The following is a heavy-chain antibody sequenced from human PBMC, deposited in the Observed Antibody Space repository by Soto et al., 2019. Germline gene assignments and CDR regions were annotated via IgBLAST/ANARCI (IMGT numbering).Heavy chain of an antibody. Sequence: SETLSLTCTVSGGSISSYYWSWIRQPPGKGLEWIGYIYYSGSTNYNPSLKSRVTISVDTSKNQFSLKLSSVTAADTAVYYCARAGYDILTGYPYYFDYWGQGTLVTVSS. CDR1: GGSISSYY. D-gene: IGHD3-9*01. CDR3: ARAGYDILTGYPYYFDY. V-gene: IGHV4-59*01. CDR2: IYYSGST. J-gene: IGHJ4*02.